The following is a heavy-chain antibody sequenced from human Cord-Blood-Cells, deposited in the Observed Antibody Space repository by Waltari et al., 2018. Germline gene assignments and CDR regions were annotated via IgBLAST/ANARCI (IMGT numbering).Heavy chain of an antibody. D-gene: IGHD5-18*01. J-gene: IGHJ4*02. V-gene: IGHV1-69*12. CDR3: ARPGYSYGFD. CDR2: IIPIFGTA. Sequence: QVQLVQSGAEVKKPGSSVKVSCKASGGTFRPHSISWVRQAPGQGLEWMGGIIPIFGTANYAQKFQGRVTITADESTSTAYMELSSLRSEDTAVYYCARPGYSYGFDWGQGTLVTVSS. CDR1: GGTFRPHS.